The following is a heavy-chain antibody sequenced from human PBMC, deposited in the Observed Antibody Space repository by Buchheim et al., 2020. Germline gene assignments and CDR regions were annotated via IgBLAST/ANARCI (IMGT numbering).Heavy chain of an antibody. D-gene: IGHD6-19*01. CDR1: GFSFDGSV. CDR2: ITWNSGDM. Sequence: EVQLVESGGGLVATGGSLRLSCVASGFSFDGSVMHWVRQVPGKGLEWVSHITWNSGDMGYAGSVKDRFTISRDTAKKSLYLQMSRLRPDDTALYYCAKVWYSSGPFDNWGQGTL. J-gene: IGHJ4*02. CDR3: AKVWYSSGPFDN. V-gene: IGHV3-9*01.